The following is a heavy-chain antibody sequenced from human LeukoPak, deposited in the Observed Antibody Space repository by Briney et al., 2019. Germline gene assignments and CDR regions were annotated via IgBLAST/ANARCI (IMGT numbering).Heavy chain of an antibody. CDR3: ARSYCSGGSCYAVGGYFDY. Sequence: SVKVSCTASGGTFSSYAISWVRQAPGQGLEWMGRIIPILGIANYAQKFQGRVTITADKSTSTAYMGLSSLRSEDTAVYYCARSYCSGGSCYAVGGYFDYWGQGTLVTVSS. CDR2: IIPILGIA. D-gene: IGHD2-15*01. J-gene: IGHJ4*02. CDR1: GGTFSSYA. V-gene: IGHV1-69*04.